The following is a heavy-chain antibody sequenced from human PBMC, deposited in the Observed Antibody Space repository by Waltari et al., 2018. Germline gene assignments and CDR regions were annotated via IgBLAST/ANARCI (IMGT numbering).Heavy chain of an antibody. D-gene: IGHD4-17*01. V-gene: IGHV3-66*02. CDR2: IYSGGST. J-gene: IGHJ4*02. CDR3: ARSTYGDGLGY. Sequence: EVQLVESGGGLVQPGGSLRLSCAASGFTVSSNYMSWVRQAPGKGLEWVSVIYSGGSTYYADSVKGRFTISRDNSKNTLYLQMISLRAEDTAVYYCARSTYGDGLGYWGQGTLVTVSS. CDR1: GFTVSSNY.